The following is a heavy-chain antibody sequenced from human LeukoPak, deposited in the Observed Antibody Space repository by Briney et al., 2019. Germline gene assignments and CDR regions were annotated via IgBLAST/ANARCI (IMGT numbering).Heavy chain of an antibody. Sequence: PSQTLSLTCTVSGGSISSGSYYWSWIRQPAGKGLEWIGRIYTSGSTNYNPSLKSRVTISVDTSKNQFSLKLSSVTVADTAVYYCARRSSGGNRFPDWGQGTLVTVSS. J-gene: IGHJ4*02. D-gene: IGHD2-15*01. V-gene: IGHV4-61*02. CDR1: GGSISSGSYY. CDR2: IYTSGST. CDR3: ARRSSGGNRFPD.